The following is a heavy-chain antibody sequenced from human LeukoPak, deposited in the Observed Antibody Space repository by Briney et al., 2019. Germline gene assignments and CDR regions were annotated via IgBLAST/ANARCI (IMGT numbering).Heavy chain of an antibody. V-gene: IGHV3-23*01. J-gene: IGHJ4*02. CDR2: ISVSGHTT. CDR3: AKDGNRHSGGFDY. CDR1: GFTFSSYV. Sequence: GGSLRLSCTASGFTFSSYVMSWVRQAPGKGLEWVSVISVSGHTTFYADSVKGRFTISRDNSKDTLFLQMSSLRVEDTAVYYCAKDGNRHSGGFDYWGQGALVTVSS. D-gene: IGHD1-1*01.